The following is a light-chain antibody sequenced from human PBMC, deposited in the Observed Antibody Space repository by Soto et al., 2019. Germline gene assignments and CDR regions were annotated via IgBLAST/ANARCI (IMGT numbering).Light chain of an antibody. CDR1: QSVSSY. V-gene: IGKV3-11*01. J-gene: IGKJ1*01. CDR3: QQRSNWPPSWT. CDR2: GAS. Sequence: EIVLTQSPATLSLSPGERATLSCRASQSVSSYLAWYQQKPGQAPRLLIYGASTRATGIPARFSGSGSGTEFTLTINSLQSEDFAVYYCQQRSNWPPSWTFGQGTKVDIK.